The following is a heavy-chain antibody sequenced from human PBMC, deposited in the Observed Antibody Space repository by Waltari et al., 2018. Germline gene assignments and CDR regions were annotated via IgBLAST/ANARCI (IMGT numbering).Heavy chain of an antibody. V-gene: IGHV1-69*02. CDR3: ERVSCYYDSSGYPDYGMDV. Sequence: QVQLVQSGAEVKKPGSSVKVSCKASGGTFSSYTISWVRQAPGPGLEWMGRIIPILGIANYAQRFQGRVTITADKSTSTAYMELSSLRSEDTAVDYWERVSCYYDSSGYPDYGMDVCGQGTTVTVSS. D-gene: IGHD3-22*01. CDR2: IIPILGIA. CDR1: GGTFSSYT. J-gene: IGHJ6*02.